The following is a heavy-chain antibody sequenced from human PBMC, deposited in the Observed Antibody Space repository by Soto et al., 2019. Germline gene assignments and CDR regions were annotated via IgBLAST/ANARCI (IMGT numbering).Heavy chain of an antibody. CDR3: AGEAVALWFDP. J-gene: IGHJ5*02. CDR1: GGSFSGYY. Sequence: SETLSLTCAVYGGSFSGYYWSWIRQPPGKGLEWIGEINHSGSTNYNPSLKSRVTISVDTSKNQFSLKLSSVTAADTAVYYCAGEAVALWFDPWGQGTLVTVSS. D-gene: IGHD6-13*01. CDR2: INHSGST. V-gene: IGHV4-34*01.